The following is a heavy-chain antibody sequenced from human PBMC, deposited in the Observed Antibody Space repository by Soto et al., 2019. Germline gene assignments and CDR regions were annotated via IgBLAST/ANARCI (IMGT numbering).Heavy chain of an antibody. V-gene: IGHV3-23*01. D-gene: IGHD3-3*01. Sequence: GGSLRLSCAASGFTFSSYAMSWVRQAPGKGLEWVSAISGSGGSTYYADSVKGRFTISRDNSKNTLYLQMNSLRAEDTAVYYCARLTRIFGVVISDYWGQGTLVTVSS. CDR3: ARLTRIFGVVISDY. J-gene: IGHJ4*02. CDR1: GFTFSSYA. CDR2: ISGSGGST.